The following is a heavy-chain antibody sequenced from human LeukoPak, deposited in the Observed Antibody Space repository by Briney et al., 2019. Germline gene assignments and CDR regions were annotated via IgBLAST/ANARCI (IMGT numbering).Heavy chain of an antibody. CDR1: GYTFTGYY. CDR3: ARDLRYYDSSGGMDV. Sequence: ASVKVSCKASGYTFTGYYMHWVRQAPGQGLEWMGWINPNSGGTNYAQKFQGRVTMTRDTSISTAYMELSRLRSDDTAVYYCARDLRYYDSSGGMDVWGQGTTVTVSS. J-gene: IGHJ6*02. CDR2: INPNSGGT. V-gene: IGHV1-2*02. D-gene: IGHD3-22*01.